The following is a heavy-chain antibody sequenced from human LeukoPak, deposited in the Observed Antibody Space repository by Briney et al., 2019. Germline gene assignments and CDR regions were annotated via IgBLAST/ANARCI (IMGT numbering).Heavy chain of an antibody. CDR1: GGSIRSYY. V-gene: IGHV4-59*01. Sequence: KPAETESLTCTVSGGSIRSYYWSWIRQPPGKGLEWIGYIYYSGSTNYYHNPSSRREISVDTSKNQFSLKLSSVTAADTAVYYGAITGSTVTMLYPFDHGGQETGDTVSS. CDR3: AITGSTVTMLYPFDH. D-gene: IGHD4-17*01. CDR2: IYYSGST. J-gene: IGHJ4*02.